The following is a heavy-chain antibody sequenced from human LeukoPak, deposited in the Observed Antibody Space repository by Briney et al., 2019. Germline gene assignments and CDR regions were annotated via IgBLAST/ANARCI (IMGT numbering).Heavy chain of an antibody. CDR3: ARYYGDYDAFDI. D-gene: IGHD4-17*01. Sequence: GASVKVSCKASGYTFTSYAMHWVRQAPRQRLEWMGWINAGNGNTKYSQKFQGRVTITRDTSASTAYMELSSLRSEDTAVYYCARYYGDYDAFDIWGQGTMVTVSS. CDR2: INAGNGNT. J-gene: IGHJ3*02. CDR1: GYTFTSYA. V-gene: IGHV1-3*01.